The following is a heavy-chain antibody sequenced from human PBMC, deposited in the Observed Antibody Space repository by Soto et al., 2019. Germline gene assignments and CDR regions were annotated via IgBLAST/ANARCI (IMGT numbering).Heavy chain of an antibody. CDR3: ARARRLQGGWFDP. CDR2: INPSGGST. V-gene: IGHV1-46*01. CDR1: GYTFASYY. Sequence: GASVKVSCKASGYTFASYYMHWVRQAPGQGLEWMGIINPSGGSTSYAQKFQGRVTMTRDTSTSTVYMELSSLRSEDTAVYYCARARRLQGGWFDPWGQGTLVTVSS. J-gene: IGHJ5*02. D-gene: IGHD6-25*01.